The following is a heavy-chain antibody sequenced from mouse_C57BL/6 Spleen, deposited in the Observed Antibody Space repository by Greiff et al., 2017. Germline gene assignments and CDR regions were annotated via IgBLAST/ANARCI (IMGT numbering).Heavy chain of an antibody. V-gene: IGHV7-3*01. CDR3: ARAFGYYYAMDY. Sequence: EVKLVESGGGLVQPGGSLSLSCAASGFTFTDYYMSWVRQPPGKALEWLGFIRNKANGYTTEYSASVKGRFTISRDNSQSILYLQMNALRAEDSATYYCARAFGYYYAMDYGGQGTSVTVSS. J-gene: IGHJ4*01. CDR2: IRNKANGYTT. CDR1: GFTFTDYY.